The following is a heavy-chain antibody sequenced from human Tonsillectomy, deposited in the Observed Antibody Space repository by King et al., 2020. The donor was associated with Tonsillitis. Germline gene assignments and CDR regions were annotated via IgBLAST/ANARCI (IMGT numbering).Heavy chain of an antibody. CDR3: ASHRPCYGGPYDY. V-gene: IGHV1-69*01. CDR1: GGTFSSYA. D-gene: IGHD4-23*01. CDR2: IIPIFGTA. J-gene: IGHJ4*02. Sequence: VQLVQSGAEVKKPGSSVKVSCKTSGGTFSSYAISWVRQAPGQGLEWMGGIIPIFGTANFAQKFQGRVTITADESTSTAYMELSSLRSEDTAVYYCASHRPCYGGPYDYWGQGTLVTVSS.